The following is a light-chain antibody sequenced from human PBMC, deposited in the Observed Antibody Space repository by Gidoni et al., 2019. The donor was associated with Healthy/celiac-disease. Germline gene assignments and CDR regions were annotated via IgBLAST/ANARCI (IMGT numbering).Light chain of an antibody. CDR1: QGISNY. CDR3: QKYNSAPPEFT. J-gene: IGKJ3*01. Sequence: DIQMTQSQSYLSASVGDRVTITCRASQGISNYLAWYQQKPGKVPKLLIYAASTLQSGVPSRFSGIGSGTDFTLTISSLQPEDVATYYCQKYNSAPPEFTFGPGTKVDIK. CDR2: AAS. V-gene: IGKV1-27*01.